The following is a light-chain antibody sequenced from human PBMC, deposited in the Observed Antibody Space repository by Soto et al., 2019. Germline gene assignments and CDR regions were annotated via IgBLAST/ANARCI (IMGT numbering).Light chain of an antibody. V-gene: IGKV3-15*01. J-gene: IGKJ2*01. CDR2: GAS. CDR1: QSVSNN. CDR3: QQYNSWPVT. Sequence: EVVMTQSPATLSVSPGDGANLSCRASQSVSNNLAWYQQKPGQAPRLLIYGASARSTGTPARFSGSGSGTEFTLTISSLQSEDFAVYHCQQYNSWPVTFGQGTKLEI.